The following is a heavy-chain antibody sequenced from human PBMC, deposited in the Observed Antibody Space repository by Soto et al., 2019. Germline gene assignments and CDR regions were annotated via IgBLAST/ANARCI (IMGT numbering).Heavy chain of an antibody. CDR2: ISYDGSNK. CDR3: AKDFRPMMTTVTTLDY. CDR1: GFTFSSYD. V-gene: IGHV3-30*18. Sequence: QVQLVESGGGVVQPGRSLRLSCAASGFTFSSYDMHWVRQAPGKGLEWVAVISYDGSNKYYADSVKGRFTISRDNSKNTLYLQMNSLRAEDTAVYYCAKDFRPMMTTVTTLDYWGQGTLVTVSS. D-gene: IGHD4-17*01. J-gene: IGHJ4*02.